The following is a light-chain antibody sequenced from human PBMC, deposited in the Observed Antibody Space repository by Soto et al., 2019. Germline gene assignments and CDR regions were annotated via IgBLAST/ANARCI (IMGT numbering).Light chain of an antibody. CDR2: DAS. CDR1: HDISTF. Sequence: DIQLTQSPSLLSASIGDRVTITCRASHDISTFLAWYQQKPGKAPKLLIFDASNLESGVPSRFSGSGSATDFTLTISSLQPDDFATYYCQQYNTYSPTSGQGTKVDIK. V-gene: IGKV1-5*01. CDR3: QQYNTYSPT. J-gene: IGKJ1*01.